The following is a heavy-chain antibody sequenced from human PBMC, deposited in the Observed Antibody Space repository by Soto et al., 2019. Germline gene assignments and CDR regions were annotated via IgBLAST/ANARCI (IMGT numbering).Heavy chain of an antibody. CDR3: ARVDYDFLIGSSPSNYGMDV. CDR1: GGSISSNY. V-gene: IGHV4-59*01. D-gene: IGHD3-3*01. J-gene: IGHJ6*02. CDR2: IFHSGST. Sequence: PSETLSLTCTVSGGSISSNYWSWIRQPPGKGLEWIGYIFHSGSTTYNPSLKSRVTMSVDTSKNQFSLNLSSVTAADTAVYYCARVDYDFLIGSSPSNYGMDVWRPGSSLTVFS.